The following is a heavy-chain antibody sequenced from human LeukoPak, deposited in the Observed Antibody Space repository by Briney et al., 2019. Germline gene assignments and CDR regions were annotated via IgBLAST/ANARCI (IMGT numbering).Heavy chain of an antibody. CDR1: GFTFSNYS. CDR3: ARVGSSGWRSYWYFDL. CDR2: ISSSGSTI. V-gene: IGHV3-48*04. Sequence: GGSLRLSCAASGFTFSNYSMNWVRQAPGKGLEWVSYISSSGSTIYYADSVKGRFTISRDNAKNSLYLQMNSLRAEDTAVYYCARVGSSGWRSYWYFDLWAVAPWSLSPQ. J-gene: IGHJ2*01. D-gene: IGHD6-19*01.